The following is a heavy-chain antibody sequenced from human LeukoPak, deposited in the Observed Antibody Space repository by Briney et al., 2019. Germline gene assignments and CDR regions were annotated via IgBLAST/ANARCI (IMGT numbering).Heavy chain of an antibody. J-gene: IGHJ4*02. Sequence: ETLSLTCTVSGGSISSYYWSWIRQPPGKGLEWIGYIYYSGSTNYNPSLKSRVTISVDTSKNRFSLKLSSVTAADTAVYYCARGRWSGSYSGYFDYWGQGTLVTVSS. D-gene: IGHD1-26*01. CDR1: GGSISSYY. V-gene: IGHV4-59*01. CDR2: IYYSGST. CDR3: ARGRWSGSYSGYFDY.